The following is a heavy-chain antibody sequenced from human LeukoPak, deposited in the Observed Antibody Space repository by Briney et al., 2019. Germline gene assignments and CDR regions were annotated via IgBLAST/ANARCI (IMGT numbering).Heavy chain of an antibody. CDR1: GFTFSNS. CDR2: IYSDNT. J-gene: IGHJ4*02. V-gene: IGHV3-53*01. CDR3: ARRAGAYSHPYDY. Sequence: GGSLRLSCAASGFTFSNSMSWVRQAPGKGLEWVSFIYSDNTHDSDSVKGRFTISRDNSKNTLYLQMNSLRAEDTAVYYCARRAGAYSHPYDYWGQGTLVTVSS. D-gene: IGHD4/OR15-4a*01.